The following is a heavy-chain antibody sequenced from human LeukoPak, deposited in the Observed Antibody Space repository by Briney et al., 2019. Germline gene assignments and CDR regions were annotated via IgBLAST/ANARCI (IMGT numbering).Heavy chain of an antibody. D-gene: IGHD3-10*01. V-gene: IGHV1-69*01. CDR2: IIPIFGTA. J-gene: IGHJ4*02. Sequence: SVKVSCKASGGTFSSYAISWVRQAPGQGLEWMGGIIPIFGTANYAQKFQGRVTITADESTSTAYMELSSLRSEDTAVYYCARNSLLSAKYYGSGSGYFDYWGQGTLVTVSS. CDR3: ARNSLLSAKYYGSGSGYFDY. CDR1: GGTFSSYA.